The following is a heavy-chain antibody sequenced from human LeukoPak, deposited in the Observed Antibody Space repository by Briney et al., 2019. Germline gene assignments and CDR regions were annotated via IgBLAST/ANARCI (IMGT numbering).Heavy chain of an antibody. D-gene: IGHD3-10*01. V-gene: IGHV3-23*01. CDR1: GFTFSSYA. J-gene: IGHJ4*02. CDR3: AKKEGVGVRGVINY. CDR2: ISGSGGST. Sequence: GGSLRLSCAVSGFTFSSYAMSWVRQAPGKGLEWVSAISGSGGSTYYADSVKGRFTISRDNSKNTLYLQMNSLRAEDTAVYYCAKKEGVGVRGVINYWGQGTLVTVSS.